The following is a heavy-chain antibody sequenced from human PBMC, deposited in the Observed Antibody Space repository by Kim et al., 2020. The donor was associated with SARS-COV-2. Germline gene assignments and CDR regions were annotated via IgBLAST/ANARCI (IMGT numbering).Heavy chain of an antibody. D-gene: IGHD3-10*01. J-gene: IGHJ6*02. CDR3: ARRNYYSGSFRGGMDV. CDR1: GYTFTSYF. V-gene: IGHV1-46*01. Sequence: ASVKVSCKASGYTFTSYFLHWVRQAPGQGLEWMGVINPTGGGTTYAQKFQGRVSMTRDTSTSTVYMELSSLRSEDTAVYYCARRNYYSGSFRGGMDVWGQGTTVTVSS. CDR2: INPTGGGT.